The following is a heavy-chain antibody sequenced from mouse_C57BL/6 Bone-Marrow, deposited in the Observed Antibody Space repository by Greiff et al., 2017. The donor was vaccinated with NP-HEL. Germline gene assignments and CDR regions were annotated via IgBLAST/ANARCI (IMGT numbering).Heavy chain of an antibody. Sequence: VQLQQSGPELVKPGASVKISCKASGYAFSSSWMNWVKQRPGKGLEWIGRIYPGDGDTNYNGKFKGKATLTADKSSSTAYMQLSSLTSEDSAVYFCAPRQLRPHYAMDYWGKGTSVTVSS. CDR2: IYPGDGDT. V-gene: IGHV1-82*01. CDR1: GYAFSSSW. J-gene: IGHJ4*01. D-gene: IGHD3-2*02. CDR3: APRQLRPHYAMDY.